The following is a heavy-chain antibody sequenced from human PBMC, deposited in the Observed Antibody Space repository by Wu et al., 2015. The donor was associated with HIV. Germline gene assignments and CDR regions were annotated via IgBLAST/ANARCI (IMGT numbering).Heavy chain of an antibody. Sequence: QVQLVQSGAEVKKPGSSVKVSCKASGGTFSSYIFSWVRQAPGQGLEWMGGSTPMFGTLNYAQKFKGRLTIIADEATTTGYMELSSLRSEDTAVYYCAILSGFETNAYWGQGTLVTVSS. J-gene: IGHJ4*02. V-gene: IGHV1-69*12. D-gene: IGHD3-3*01. CDR3: AILSGFETNAY. CDR1: GGTFSSYI. CDR2: STPMFGTL.